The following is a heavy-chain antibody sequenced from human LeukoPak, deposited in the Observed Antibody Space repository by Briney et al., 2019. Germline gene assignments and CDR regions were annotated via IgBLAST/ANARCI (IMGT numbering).Heavy chain of an antibody. V-gene: IGHV3-30*03. J-gene: IGHJ4*02. CDR3: ASQTYIDY. CDR1: GFTFSSYG. Sequence: GRSLRLSCAASGFTFSSYGMHWVRQAPGKGLEWVAVISYDGNNKYYADSVKGRFTISRDNSKNTLYLQMNSLRAEDTAVYYCASQTYIDYWGQGTLVTVSS. CDR2: ISYDGNNK.